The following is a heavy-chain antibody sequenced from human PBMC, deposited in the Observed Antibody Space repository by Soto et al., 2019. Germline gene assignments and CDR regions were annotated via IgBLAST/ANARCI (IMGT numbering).Heavy chain of an antibody. Sequence: SATLSLTCTVSGGSISSSSYYWGWIRQPPGKGLEWIGSIYYSGSTYYNPSLKSRVTISVDTSKNQFSLKLSSVTAADTAVYYCATLWFGEGNYWGQGTLVTVSS. J-gene: IGHJ4*02. CDR3: ATLWFGEGNY. CDR2: IYYSGST. CDR1: GGSISSSSYY. D-gene: IGHD3-10*01. V-gene: IGHV4-39*01.